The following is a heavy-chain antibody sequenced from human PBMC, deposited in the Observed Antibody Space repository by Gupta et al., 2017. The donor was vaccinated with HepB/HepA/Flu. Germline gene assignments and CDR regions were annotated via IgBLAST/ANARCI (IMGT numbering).Heavy chain of an antibody. V-gene: IGHV4-39*01. D-gene: IGHD3-3*01. Sequence: QLQLQESGPGMVKPSETMSLICIVSGDSISSRSYYWGWIRQPPGKGLEWIWIIYYIESTYYNPSLKSRITIFVDTSKNQFSLKLTSVNAADTAVYYCARQVGIAIFGVVKAPDYWGQGTLVTVSS. CDR1: GDSISSRSYY. J-gene: IGHJ4*02. CDR2: IYYIEST. CDR3: ARQVGIAIFGVVKAPDY.